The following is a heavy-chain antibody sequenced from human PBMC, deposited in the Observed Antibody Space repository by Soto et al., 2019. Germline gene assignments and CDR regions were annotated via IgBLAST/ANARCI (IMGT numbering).Heavy chain of an antibody. V-gene: IGHV3-23*01. CDR3: ANMGDYDSSGPNWFDP. D-gene: IGHD3-22*01. Sequence: RLSCAASGFTFSSYAMSWVRQAPGKGLEWVSAISGSGGSTYYADSVKGRFTISRDNSKNTLYLQMNSLRAEDTAVYYCANMGDYDSSGPNWFDPWGQGTLVTVSS. CDR1: GFTFSSYA. CDR2: ISGSGGST. J-gene: IGHJ5*02.